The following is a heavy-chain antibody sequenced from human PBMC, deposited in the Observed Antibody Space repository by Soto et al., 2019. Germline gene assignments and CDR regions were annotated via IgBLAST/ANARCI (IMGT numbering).Heavy chain of an antibody. CDR3: ARDSWAAAGGGWFDP. D-gene: IGHD6-13*01. CDR1: GGSVSSGSYY. V-gene: IGHV4-61*01. J-gene: IGHJ5*02. CDR2: IYYSGST. Sequence: PSETQSLTCTVSGGSVSSGSYYWSWIRQPPGKGLEWIGYIYYSGSTNYNPSLKSRVTISVDTSKNQFSLKLSSVTAADTAVYYCARDSWAAAGGGWFDPWGQGTLVTVSS.